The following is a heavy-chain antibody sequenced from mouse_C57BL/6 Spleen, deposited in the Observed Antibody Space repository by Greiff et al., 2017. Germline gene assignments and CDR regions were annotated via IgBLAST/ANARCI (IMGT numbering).Heavy chain of an antibody. D-gene: IGHD2-4*01. CDR2: FYPGSGSI. J-gene: IGHJ1*03. V-gene: IGHV1-62-2*01. Sequence: QVQLQQSGAELVKPGASVKLSCKASGYTFTEYTIHWVKQRSGQGLEWIGWFYPGSGSIKYNEKFKDKATLTADKSSSTVYMELSRLTSEDSAVYFSARHEYEDYDVGWYFDVWCTGTTVTVSS. CDR1: GYTFTEYT. CDR3: ARHEYEDYDVGWYFDV.